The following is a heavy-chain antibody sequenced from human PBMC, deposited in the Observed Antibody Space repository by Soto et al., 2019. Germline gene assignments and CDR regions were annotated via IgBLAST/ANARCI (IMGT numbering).Heavy chain of an antibody. CDR2: IDYTGST. D-gene: IGHD1-26*01. Sequence: SETLSLTCTVSGGAISTYYWSWVRQPPGKRLEWIGCIDYTGSTSYNPSLKSRLTISMDTSKSQFSLNLRSVTAADTAVYYCARARRSSGRMDAADIWGQGTMVTVSS. J-gene: IGHJ3*02. CDR3: ARARRSSGRMDAADI. CDR1: GGAISTYY. V-gene: IGHV4-59*01.